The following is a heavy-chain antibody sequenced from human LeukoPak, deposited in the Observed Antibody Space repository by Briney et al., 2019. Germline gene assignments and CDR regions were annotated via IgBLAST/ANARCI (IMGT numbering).Heavy chain of an antibody. CDR2: INPSGGST. J-gene: IGHJ4*02. V-gene: IGHV1-46*01. Sequence: ASVTVSCKASGYTFTSYYMHWVRQAPGQGLEWMGIINPSGGSTSYAQKFQGRVTMTRDTSTSTVYMELSSLRSEDTAVYYCARAPPYYYDSSFSFDYWGQGTLVTVSS. D-gene: IGHD3-22*01. CDR1: GYTFTSYY. CDR3: ARAPPYYYDSSFSFDY.